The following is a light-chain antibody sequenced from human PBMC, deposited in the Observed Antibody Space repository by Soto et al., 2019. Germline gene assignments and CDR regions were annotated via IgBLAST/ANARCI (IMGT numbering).Light chain of an antibody. Sequence: DIVLTQSPATLSLSPGQTATLSCRASQSFSSYLAWYQHKPGQAPRLLIYDASTRATGIPARFSGSGSGTDFTLTISGLEPEDFAVYYCQQRNIWPPVTFGQGTRLEI. V-gene: IGKV3-11*01. CDR2: DAS. CDR1: QSFSSY. CDR3: QQRNIWPPVT. J-gene: IGKJ5*01.